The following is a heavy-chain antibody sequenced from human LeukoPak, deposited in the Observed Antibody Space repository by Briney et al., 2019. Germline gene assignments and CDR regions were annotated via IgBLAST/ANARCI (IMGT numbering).Heavy chain of an antibody. D-gene: IGHD6-19*01. CDR1: GFSFSNYW. V-gene: IGHV3-7*04. CDR3: ARDQWQWLGHFDY. CDR2: IKQDGSEK. J-gene: IGHJ4*02. Sequence: GGSLRLSCAASGFSFSNYWMSWVRQAPGKGLEWVANIKQDGSEKYYVDSVKGRFTISRDNAENSLFLQMNSLRAEDTAVYYCARDQWQWLGHFDYWGQGTLVTVSS.